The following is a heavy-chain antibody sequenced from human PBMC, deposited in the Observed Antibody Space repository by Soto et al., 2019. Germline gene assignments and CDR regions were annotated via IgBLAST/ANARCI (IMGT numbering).Heavy chain of an antibody. Sequence: SQTLSLTCDISGDSVSSNSAAWNWIRQTTSRSLEWLGRTYYRSKWYSNYAISVKSRVTVNPATFKNQFSLQLNSVTPEDTAVYYCARGSWDDVSGHYYMDVWGKGTTVTVSS. CDR3: ARGSWDDVSGHYYMDV. CDR2: TYYRSKWYS. D-gene: IGHD1-1*01. CDR1: GDSVSSNSAA. V-gene: IGHV6-1*01. J-gene: IGHJ6*03.